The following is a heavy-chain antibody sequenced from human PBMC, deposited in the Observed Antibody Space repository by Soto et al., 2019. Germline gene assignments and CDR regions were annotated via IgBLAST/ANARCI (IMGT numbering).Heavy chain of an antibody. CDR2: ITWHSGTI. V-gene: IGHV3-9*01. D-gene: IGHD3-16*01. CDR3: AKEMITFGDFNYYYMDV. J-gene: IGHJ6*03. CDR1: GFTFDQYT. Sequence: EVQLVESGGGLVQPGRSLRLACAASGFTFDQYTMHWVRQAPGKGLEWVSSITWHSGTIGYADSVKGRFTISRDNAKNSLYLQMNSLRGEDTALYYCAKEMITFGDFNYYYMDVWGNGTTGTVSS.